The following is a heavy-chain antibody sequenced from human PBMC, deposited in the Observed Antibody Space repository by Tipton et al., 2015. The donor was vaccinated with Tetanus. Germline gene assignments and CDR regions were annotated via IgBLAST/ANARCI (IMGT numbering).Heavy chain of an antibody. J-gene: IGHJ4*02. CDR3: ARERSWSLDY. Sequence: CAASGFTFSNYWIHWVRQVPGMGLVWVSRIRGDGSITHYADSVRGRFTISRDNAKNTVFLQMNSLRAEDTALYFCARERSWSLDYWGPGTLVTVSS. V-gene: IGHV3-74*01. CDR2: IRGDGSIT. CDR1: GFTFSNYW.